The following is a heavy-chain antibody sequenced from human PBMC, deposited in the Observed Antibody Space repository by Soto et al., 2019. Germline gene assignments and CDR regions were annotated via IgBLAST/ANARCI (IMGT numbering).Heavy chain of an antibody. D-gene: IGHD3-10*01. Sequence: SETLSLTCTVSGGSRSNYDWNWLRQPPGKGLEWIGYISYSVTTNYNPSLRSRVTLSVDASKNQFSLRLNSVTAADTAVYYCARGFAVIRGKPPHEHLIDYWGLGILVTVSS. CDR1: GGSRSNYD. J-gene: IGHJ4*02. CDR2: ISYSVTT. CDR3: ARGFAVIRGKPPHEHLIDY. V-gene: IGHV4-59*01.